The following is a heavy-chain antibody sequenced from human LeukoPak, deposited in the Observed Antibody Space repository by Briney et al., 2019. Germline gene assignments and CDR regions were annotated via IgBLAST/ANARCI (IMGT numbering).Heavy chain of an antibody. V-gene: IGHV5-51*01. Sequence: ASLKISCNGSGYSFTSYCIGWVRQMRGTGVEWMGMIYRGDSDTRSSPSFQGQVTISADKSISTAYLQWSSLKASDTAMYYCARWPGAMFPHVVLPAAILSGQYYFDYWGQGTLVTVSS. CDR1: GYSFTSYC. CDR2: IYRGDSDT. CDR3: ARWPGAMFPHVVLPAAILSGQYYFDY. J-gene: IGHJ4*02. D-gene: IGHD2-2*02.